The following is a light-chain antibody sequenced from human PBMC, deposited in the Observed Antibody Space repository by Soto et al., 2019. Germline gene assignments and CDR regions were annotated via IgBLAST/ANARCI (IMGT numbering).Light chain of an antibody. V-gene: IGLV3-21*01. CDR2: SDT. CDR3: QVWDSGSAHVV. J-gene: IGLJ2*01. CDR1: DIGSKG. Sequence: SYELTQPPSASVAPGKTASISCGGNDIGSKGVHWYQQKPGQAPVLVIYSDTDLPPVITERFSGSNSANLATLTISRVEAGDEADYYCQVWDSGSAHVVFGGGTQLTVL.